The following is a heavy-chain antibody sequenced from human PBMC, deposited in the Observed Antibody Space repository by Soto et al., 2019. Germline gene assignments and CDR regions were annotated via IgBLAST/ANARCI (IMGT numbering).Heavy chain of an antibody. CDR2: ISSSGSTI. Sequence: GGSLRLSCAASGFTFSSYEMNWVRQAPGKGLEWVSYISSSGSTIYYADSVKGRFTISRDNAKNSLYLQMNSLRAEDTAVYYCARDLYTWELLGQYYYYGMDVCGQGTTVTVSS. D-gene: IGHD1-26*01. CDR3: ARDLYTWELLGQYYYYGMDV. J-gene: IGHJ6*02. CDR1: GFTFSSYE. V-gene: IGHV3-48*03.